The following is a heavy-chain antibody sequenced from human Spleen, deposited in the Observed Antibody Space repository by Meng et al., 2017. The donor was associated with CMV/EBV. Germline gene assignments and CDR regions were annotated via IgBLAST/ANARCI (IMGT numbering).Heavy chain of an antibody. Sequence: GGSLRLSCGASGYTFSNYDMHWVRQAPGKGLEWVAFIWHDGSDKYYADYVKGRFTISRDNSKNTLYLQMNSLRAEDTAVYYCAKVQGHGYDYHGMDVWGQGTTVTVSS. V-gene: IGHV3-30*02. CDR1: GYTFSNYD. J-gene: IGHJ6*02. D-gene: IGHD2-8*01. CDR3: AKVQGHGYDYHGMDV. CDR2: IWHDGSDK.